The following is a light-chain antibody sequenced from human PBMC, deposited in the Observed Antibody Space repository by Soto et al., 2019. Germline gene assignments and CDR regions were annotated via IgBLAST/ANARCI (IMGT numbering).Light chain of an antibody. CDR2: EVS. V-gene: IGLV2-14*01. J-gene: IGLJ2*01. Sequence: QSALTQPASVSGSPGQSITISCTGTSSDVGSSNFVSWYQQHPGKAPKLIFYEVSNRPPGLSVRFSGSKSGTTASLTISGLQAEDEADYFCSSYTTNKTLLFGGGTKLTVL. CDR1: SSDVGSSNF. CDR3: SSYTTNKTLL.